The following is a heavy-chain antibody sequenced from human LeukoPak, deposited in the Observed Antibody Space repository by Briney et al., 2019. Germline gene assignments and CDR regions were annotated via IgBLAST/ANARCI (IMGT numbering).Heavy chain of an antibody. CDR3: ARVSGSPPPLFDY. CDR1: GFTFSSYS. J-gene: IGHJ4*02. Sequence: QTGGSLRLSCAASGFTFSSYSMNWVRQAPGKRLEWVSYISSSGSTIYYADSVKGRFTISRDNAKNSLYLQMNSLRAEDTAVYYCARVSGSPPPLFDYWGQGTLVTVSS. CDR2: ISSSGSTI. V-gene: IGHV3-48*04. D-gene: IGHD1-26*01.